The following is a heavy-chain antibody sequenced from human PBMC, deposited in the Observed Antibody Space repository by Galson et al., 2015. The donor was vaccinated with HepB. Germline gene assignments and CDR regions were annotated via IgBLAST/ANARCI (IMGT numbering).Heavy chain of an antibody. J-gene: IGHJ3*02. CDR1: GYTFTSYA. D-gene: IGHD3-22*01. V-gene: IGHV7-4-1*02. CDR2: INTNTGNP. CDR3: AREPPQEYYYDSSGYYFVHGAFDI. Sequence: SVKVSCKASGYTFTSYAMNWVRQAPGQGLEWMGWINTNTGNPTYAQGFTGRFVFSLDTSVSTAYLQISSLKAEDTAVYYCAREPPQEYYYDSSGYYFVHGAFDIWGQGTMVTVSS.